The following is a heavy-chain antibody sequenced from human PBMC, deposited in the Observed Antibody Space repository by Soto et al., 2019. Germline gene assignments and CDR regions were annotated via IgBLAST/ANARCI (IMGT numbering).Heavy chain of an antibody. D-gene: IGHD3-3*01. V-gene: IGHV3-21*01. CDR2: ISSSSSYI. CDR1: GFTFSSYS. J-gene: IGHJ6*03. CDR3: ARDLRGFWSGYNYYYYYMDV. Sequence: GGSLRLSCAASGFTFSSYSMNWVRQAPGKGLEWVSSISSSSSYIYYADSVKGRFTISRDNAKNSLYLQMNSLRAEDTAVYYCARDLRGFWSGYNYYYYYMDVWGKGTTVTVSS.